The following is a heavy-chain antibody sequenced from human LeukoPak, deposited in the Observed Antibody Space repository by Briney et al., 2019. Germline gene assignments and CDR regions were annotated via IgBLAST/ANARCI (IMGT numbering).Heavy chain of an antibody. Sequence: GGSLRLSCAASGFTFSSYEMNWVRQAPGKGLEWGSYISSSGSTIYYADSVKGRFTISRDNAKNSLYLQMNSLRAEDTAVYYCARGGPYYYDSSGYYPFDYWGQGTLVTVSS. V-gene: IGHV3-48*03. D-gene: IGHD3-22*01. J-gene: IGHJ4*02. CDR1: GFTFSSYE. CDR2: ISSSGSTI. CDR3: ARGGPYYYDSSGYYPFDY.